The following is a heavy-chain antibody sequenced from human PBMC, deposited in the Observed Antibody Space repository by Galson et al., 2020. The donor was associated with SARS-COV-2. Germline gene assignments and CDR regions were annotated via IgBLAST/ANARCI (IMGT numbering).Heavy chain of an antibody. V-gene: IGHV3-21*01. J-gene: IGHJ4*02. CDR1: GFTFSNYN. D-gene: IGHD6-19*01. CDR3: ARDLITVAGQFDY. CDR2: ISSTTSYI. Sequence: GGSLRLSCAASGFTFSNYNMHWVRQAPGKGLEWVSSISSTTSYIYYADSVKGRFTMSRDNAKNSLYLQMDSLRAEDTAVYYCARDLITVAGQFDYWGQGTLVSVSS.